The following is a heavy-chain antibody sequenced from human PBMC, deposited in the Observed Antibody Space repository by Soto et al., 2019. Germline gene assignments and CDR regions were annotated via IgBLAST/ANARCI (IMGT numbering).Heavy chain of an antibody. CDR3: AKDRNIGSPAPDY. Sequence: GGPLGLSCAAFGFTFSSYAMRWVRQAPGKGLEWVSAISGSGGNTYYADSVKGRFTISSDNSKSTVYLQVNTLRAEDTAVYYCAKDRNIGSPAPDYWGQGTLVTVSS. CDR1: GFTFSSYA. D-gene: IGHD1-26*01. J-gene: IGHJ4*02. CDR2: ISGSGGNT. V-gene: IGHV3-23*01.